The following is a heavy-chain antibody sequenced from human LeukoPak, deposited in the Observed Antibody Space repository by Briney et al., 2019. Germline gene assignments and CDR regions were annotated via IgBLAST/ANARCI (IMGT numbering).Heavy chain of an antibody. D-gene: IGHD2-15*01. CDR1: GGTFSSYA. CDR3: ARLSLLSTVYYYYGMDV. CDR2: IIPIFGTA. V-gene: IGHV1-69*01. J-gene: IGHJ6*02. Sequence: ASVKVSCKASGGTFSSYAISWVRQAPGQGLEWMGGIIPIFGTANYAQKFQGRVTITADESTSTAYMELSSLRSEDTAVYYCARLSLLSTVYYYYGMDVWGQGTTVTVSS.